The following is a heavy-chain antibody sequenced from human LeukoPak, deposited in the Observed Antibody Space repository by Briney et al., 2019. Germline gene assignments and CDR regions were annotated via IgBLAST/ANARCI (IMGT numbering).Heavy chain of an antibody. J-gene: IGHJ4*02. D-gene: IGHD6-6*01. CDR2: IYYSGST. V-gene: IGHV4-59*01. CDR3: EREYSSSSFDY. Sequence: SETLSLTCSVSGGSISSYYWSWIRQPPGKGLEWIGYIYYSGSTNYNPSLKSRVTISVDTSKNQFSLKLSSVTAADTAVYYCEREYSSSSFDYWGQGTLVTASS. CDR1: GGSISSYY.